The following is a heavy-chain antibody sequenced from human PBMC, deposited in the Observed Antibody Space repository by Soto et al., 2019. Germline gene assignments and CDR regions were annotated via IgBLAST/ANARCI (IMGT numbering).Heavy chain of an antibody. Sequence: QVQLVQSGAEVKKPGSSVKVSCKASGGTFSSYAISWVRQAPGQGLEWMGGIIPIFGTANYAQQFQGRVTITADESTRTAYMELSSLRSEDTAVYYCARAHARKVVGATHPFDLWGRGTLVTVSS. J-gene: IGHJ2*01. D-gene: IGHD1-26*01. CDR3: ARAHARKVVGATHPFDL. CDR1: GGTFSSYA. CDR2: IIPIFGTA. V-gene: IGHV1-69*01.